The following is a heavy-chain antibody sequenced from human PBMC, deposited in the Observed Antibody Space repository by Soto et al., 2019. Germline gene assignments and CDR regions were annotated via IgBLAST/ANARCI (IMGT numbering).Heavy chain of an antibody. CDR1: GGIFSSFT. D-gene: IGHD3-10*01. J-gene: IGHJ6*02. V-gene: IGHV1-69*06. Sequence: ASVKVSCKASGGIFSSFTISWVRQAPGQGLEWLGGIIPIFDTPTYAQNFQGRVTITADKSTNTVYMELSSLRSEDTAVYYCATHGATTMARGAMKHYYYVMDVWGQGTTVTVSS. CDR3: ATHGATTMARGAMKHYYYVMDV. CDR2: IIPIFDTP.